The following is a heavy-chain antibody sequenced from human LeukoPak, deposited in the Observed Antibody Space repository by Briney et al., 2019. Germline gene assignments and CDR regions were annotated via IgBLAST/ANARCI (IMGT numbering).Heavy chain of an antibody. CDR3: AKDPFSPHGGY. V-gene: IGHV3-23*01. CDR1: GFTFSTYA. CDR2: ISGDGRRA. J-gene: IGHJ4*02. D-gene: IGHD3-10*01. Sequence: GGLLRLSCAASGFTFSTYAMSWVRQAPGKGLQWVSGISGDGRRAYYADSVKGRFTMSRDNSRNTVYLQMNSLRAEDTAVYYCAKDPFSPHGGYWGRGTLVTVSS.